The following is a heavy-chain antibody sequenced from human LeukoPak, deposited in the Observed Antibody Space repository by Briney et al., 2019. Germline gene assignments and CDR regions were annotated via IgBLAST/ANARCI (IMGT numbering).Heavy chain of an antibody. CDR2: ISSSSSYI. Sequence: PGGAVRLSCAASGFTFSSYGMNWVRQAPGKGLEWVSSISSSSSYIYYADSVKGRFTISRDNAKNSLYLQMNSLRAEDTAVYYCARCSVPADDYWGQGTLVTVSS. V-gene: IGHV3-21*01. D-gene: IGHD2-2*01. CDR3: ARCSVPADDY. CDR1: GFTFSSYG. J-gene: IGHJ4*02.